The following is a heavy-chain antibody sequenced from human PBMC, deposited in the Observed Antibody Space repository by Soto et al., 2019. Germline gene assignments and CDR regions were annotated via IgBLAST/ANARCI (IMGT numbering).Heavy chain of an antibody. J-gene: IGHJ3*02. CDR3: AKAGSSRGAAFDI. V-gene: IGHV3-23*01. CDR2: ISGSGGST. CDR1: GFTFSSYA. D-gene: IGHD6-13*01. Sequence: EVQLLESGGGLVQPGGSLRLSCAASGFTFSSYAMSWVRQAPGKGLEWVSAISGSGGSTYYADSVKGRFTISRDNSMNPLKLQMNSLRAEVTAVYYCAKAGSSRGAAFDIWGQGTMVTVSS.